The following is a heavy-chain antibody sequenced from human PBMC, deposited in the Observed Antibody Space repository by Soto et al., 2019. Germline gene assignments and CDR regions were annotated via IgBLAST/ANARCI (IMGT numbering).Heavy chain of an antibody. CDR2: INHSGST. CDR3: ATDDYGDYRQQNWFDP. J-gene: IGHJ5*02. V-gene: IGHV4-34*01. Sequence: PSEILSLTCAVYGGSFSGYYWSWIRQPPGKGLEWIGEINHSGSTNYNPSLKSRVTISVDTSKNQFSLKLSSVTAADTAVYYCATDDYGDYRQQNWFDPWGQGTLVTVSS. CDR1: GGSFSGYY. D-gene: IGHD4-17*01.